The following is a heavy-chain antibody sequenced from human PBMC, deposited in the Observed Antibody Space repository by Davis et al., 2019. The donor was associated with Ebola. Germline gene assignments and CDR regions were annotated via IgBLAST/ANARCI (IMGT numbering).Heavy chain of an antibody. J-gene: IGHJ4*02. V-gene: IGHV4-30-4*07. D-gene: IGHD3-3*01. CDR2: IHSSGST. CDR3: ARGWAIFGVALDYYFDF. CDR1: GGSISSGGYS. Sequence: MPSETLSLTCAVSGGSISSGGYSWSWIRQPPGKGLEWIGYIHSSGSTSYNPSLKSRVSVSIDTSKNQFSLTMTSVTAADTAVYYCARGWAIFGVALDYYFDFWGQGSLVTVSS.